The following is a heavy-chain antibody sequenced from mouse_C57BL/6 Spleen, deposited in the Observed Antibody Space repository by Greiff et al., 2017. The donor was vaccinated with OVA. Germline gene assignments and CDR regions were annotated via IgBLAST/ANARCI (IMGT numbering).Heavy chain of an antibody. V-gene: IGHV6-6*01. CDR1: GFTFSDAW. J-gene: IGHJ4*01. CDR3: TCYSSSRYYYAMDY. D-gene: IGHD1-1*01. CDR2: IRNKANNHAT. Sequence: ADGSMKLSCAASGFTFSDAWMDWVRQSPEKGLEWAAEIRNKANNHATSYAESVKGRFSISRDDSKSHVYLQMKRLRAEDTGINYCTCYSSSRYYYAMDYWGQGASVTVSS.